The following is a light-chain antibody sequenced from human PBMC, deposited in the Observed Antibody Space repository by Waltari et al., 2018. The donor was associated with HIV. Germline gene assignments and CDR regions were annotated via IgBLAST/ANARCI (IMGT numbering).Light chain of an antibody. Sequence: EGVLTQSPGILSLSPGDRATLSCRASRGVGDSVAWYQQKPGQPPRLLIFDTSNRATGIPARFSGSGSGTDFTLTISSLEPDDFAVYYCHQRSTWPLFGQGARLEIK. CDR2: DTS. CDR1: RGVGDS. V-gene: IGKV3-11*01. CDR3: HQRSTWPL. J-gene: IGKJ5*01.